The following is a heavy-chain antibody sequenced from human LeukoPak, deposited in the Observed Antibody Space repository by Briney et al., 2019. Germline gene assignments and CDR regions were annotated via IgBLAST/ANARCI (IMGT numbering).Heavy chain of an antibody. Sequence: GGSLRLSCAASGYTFSSYSMNWVRQAPAKGLEWISYITSSSSTIYYADSVKGRFTISRDNAKNSVYLEMNSLRDEDTAVYYCARVGYDYYSMDVWGQGTTVTVCS. D-gene: IGHD2-15*01. CDR1: GYTFSSYS. V-gene: IGHV3-48*02. CDR2: ITSSSSTI. J-gene: IGHJ6*02. CDR3: ARVGYDYYSMDV.